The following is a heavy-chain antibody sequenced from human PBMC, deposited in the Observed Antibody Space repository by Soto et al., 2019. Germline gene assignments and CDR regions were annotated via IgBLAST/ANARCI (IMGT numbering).Heavy chain of an antibody. CDR1: GFTFSSYA. Sequence: QVQLVESGGGVVQPGRSLRLSCAASGFTFSSYAMHWVRQAPGKGLEWVAVISYDGSNKYYADSVKGRFIISRDNSKNTLYLQMNSLRAEDTAVYYCARVRARSSSGRDAFDIWGQGTMVTVSS. V-gene: IGHV3-30-3*01. CDR2: ISYDGSNK. D-gene: IGHD3-22*01. CDR3: ARVRARSSSGRDAFDI. J-gene: IGHJ3*02.